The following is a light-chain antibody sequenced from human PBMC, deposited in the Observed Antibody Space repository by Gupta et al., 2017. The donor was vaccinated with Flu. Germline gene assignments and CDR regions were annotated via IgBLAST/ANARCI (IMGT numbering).Light chain of an antibody. CDR3: AAWDDSLSGQV. J-gene: IGLJ3*02. CDR1: NSNIGNNA. CDR2: YDD. V-gene: IGLV1-36*01. Sequence: QSVLTQPPSVSAAPRPRVTISCSGDNSNIGNNAVSWYQQLPGKAPRLLIYYDDVRPSGVSDRFSGSKSGTSASLAISGLQSEDEADYYCAAWDDSLSGQVFGGGTKLTVL.